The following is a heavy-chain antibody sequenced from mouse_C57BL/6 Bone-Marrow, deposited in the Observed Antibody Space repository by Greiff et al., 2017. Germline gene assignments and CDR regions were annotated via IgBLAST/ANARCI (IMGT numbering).Heavy chain of an antibody. CDR1: GFNIKDDY. CDR3: TRDYDCEFDY. Sequence: EVQLQQSGAELVRPGASVKLSCKASGFNIKDDYMNWVKQRPEQGLAWIGWIDPENGDSEYASKFQGKATITADTSSNPAYLQLRSLTSEDTAVYDCTRDYDCEFDYWGQGTTLTVSS. CDR2: IDPENGDS. J-gene: IGHJ2*01. V-gene: IGHV14-4*01. D-gene: IGHD2-4*01.